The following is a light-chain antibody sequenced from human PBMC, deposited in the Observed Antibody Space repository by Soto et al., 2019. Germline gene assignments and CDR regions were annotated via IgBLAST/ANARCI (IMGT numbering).Light chain of an antibody. J-gene: IGKJ5*01. V-gene: IGKV3-20*01. Sequence: EVGVTQSPGTLSLSPGERASLSCRAIQSVSSSYLAWYQQKPGQAPRLLIYGASSRATGIPDRFSGSGSGTDFTLTISRLEPEDFAVYYCQQYGSSPPITFGQGTRLEIK. CDR1: QSVSSSY. CDR3: QQYGSSPPIT. CDR2: GAS.